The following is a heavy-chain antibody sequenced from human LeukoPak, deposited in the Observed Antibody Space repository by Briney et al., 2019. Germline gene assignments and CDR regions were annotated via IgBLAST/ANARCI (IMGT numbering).Heavy chain of an antibody. D-gene: IGHD3-22*01. Sequence: GGSLRLSCAASGFTFDDYGMRWIRQAPGKGLEWVSGINWNGGSTGYADSVKGRFTISRDNAKNSLYLQMNSLRAEETALYYCARQPPLGYDSSGYYYLGSDYWGQGTLVTVSS. J-gene: IGHJ4*02. CDR3: ARQPPLGYDSSGYYYLGSDY. CDR1: GFTFDDYG. CDR2: INWNGGST. V-gene: IGHV3-20*04.